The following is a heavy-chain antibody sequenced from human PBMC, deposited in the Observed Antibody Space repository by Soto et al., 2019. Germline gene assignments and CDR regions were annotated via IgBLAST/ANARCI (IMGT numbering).Heavy chain of an antibody. CDR3: AKVETTVEYYYYYYGMDV. V-gene: IGHV3-30*18. J-gene: IGHJ6*02. D-gene: IGHD4-17*01. CDR1: GFTFSSYG. Sequence: PGGSLRLSCAASGFTFSSYGMHWVRQSPGKGLEWVAVISYDGSNKYYADSVKGRFTISRDNSKNTLYLQMNSLRAEDTAVYYCAKVETTVEYYYYYYGMDVWGQGTTVTVS. CDR2: ISYDGSNK.